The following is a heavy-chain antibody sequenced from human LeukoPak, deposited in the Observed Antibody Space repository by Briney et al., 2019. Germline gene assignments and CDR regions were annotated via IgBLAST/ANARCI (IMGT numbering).Heavy chain of an antibody. Sequence: GRSLRLSCAASGFTFSGYGMHWVRQAPGKGLEWVAVISYDGSNKYYADSVKGRFTISRDNSKNTLYLQMNSLRAEDTAVYYCAKDMIWFGELLSGMDVWGQGTTVTVSS. CDR3: AKDMIWFGELLSGMDV. J-gene: IGHJ6*02. V-gene: IGHV3-30*18. D-gene: IGHD3-10*01. CDR2: ISYDGSNK. CDR1: GFTFSGYG.